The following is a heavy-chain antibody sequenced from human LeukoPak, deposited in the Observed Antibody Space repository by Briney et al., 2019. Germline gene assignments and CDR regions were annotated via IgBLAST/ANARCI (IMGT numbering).Heavy chain of an antibody. V-gene: IGHV3-30-3*01. Sequence: PGGSLRLSCAASGFTFSSYAMHWVRQAPGKGLEWVAVISYDGTKEYYADSVKGRFIISRDNFKNTLYLEMNSLRAEDTAVYYCARATVTTGAYFDYWGQGTLVTVSS. CDR1: GFTFSSYA. J-gene: IGHJ4*02. CDR2: ISYDGTKE. D-gene: IGHD4-17*01. CDR3: ARATVTTGAYFDY.